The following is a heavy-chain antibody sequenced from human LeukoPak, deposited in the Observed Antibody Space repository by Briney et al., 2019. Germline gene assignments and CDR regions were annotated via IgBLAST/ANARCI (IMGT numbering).Heavy chain of an antibody. D-gene: IGHD1-1*01. Sequence: SETLSLTCTVSGGSISSSSYYWGWIRQPPGKGLEWIGSIYYSGSTYYNPSLKSRVTISVDTSKNQFSLKLSSVTAADTAVYYCARRNDPYGLDVWGQGTTVTVSS. CDR3: ARRNDPYGLDV. J-gene: IGHJ6*02. CDR1: GGSISSSSYY. V-gene: IGHV4-39*01. CDR2: IYYSGST.